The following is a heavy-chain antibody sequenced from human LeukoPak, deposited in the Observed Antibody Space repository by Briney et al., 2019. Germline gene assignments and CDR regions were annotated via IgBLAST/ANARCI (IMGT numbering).Heavy chain of an antibody. Sequence: ASVKVSCKASGYTFTGYYMHWVRQAPGQGLEWMGWINPNSGGTNYAQKFQGRVTMTRDTSISTAYMELSRLRSDDTAVYYCARDRGARYFDWLSLSYWFDPWGQGTLVTVSS. CDR2: INPNSGGT. CDR1: GYTFTGYY. J-gene: IGHJ5*02. CDR3: ARDRGARYFDWLSLSYWFDP. V-gene: IGHV1-2*02. D-gene: IGHD3-9*01.